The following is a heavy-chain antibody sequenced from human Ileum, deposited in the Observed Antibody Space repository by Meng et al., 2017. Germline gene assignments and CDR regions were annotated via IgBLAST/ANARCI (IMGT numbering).Heavy chain of an antibody. CDR3: ARSSTSPASYFFDY. Sequence: QVRLQESAPRLVRPPGTLSLACTVSGGSVSSGSYYWSWIRQPPGKGLEWIGHIYYSGSTNYNPSLKSRVTISVDMSKNQFSLKLNSVTAADTAIYFCARSSTSPASYFFDYWGQGTLVTVSS. CDR1: GGSVSSGSYY. V-gene: IGHV4-61*01. CDR2: IYYSGST. D-gene: IGHD6-6*01. J-gene: IGHJ4*02.